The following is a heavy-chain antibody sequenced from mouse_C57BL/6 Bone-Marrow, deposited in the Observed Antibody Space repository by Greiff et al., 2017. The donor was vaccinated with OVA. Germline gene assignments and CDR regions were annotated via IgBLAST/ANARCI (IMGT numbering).Heavy chain of an antibody. V-gene: IGHV1-19*01. CDR3: AMGITTVVAPDY. J-gene: IGHJ2*01. CDR1: GYTFTDYY. D-gene: IGHD1-1*01. CDR2: INPYNGGT. Sequence: VQLQQSGPVLVKPGASVKMSCKASGYTFTDYYMNWVKQSHGKSLEWIGVINPYNGGTSYNQKFKGKATLTVDKSSSTAYMELNSLTSEDSAVYYCAMGITTVVAPDYWGQGTTLTVSS.